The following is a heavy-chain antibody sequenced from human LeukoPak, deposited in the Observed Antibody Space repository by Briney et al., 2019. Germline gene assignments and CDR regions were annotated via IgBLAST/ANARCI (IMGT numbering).Heavy chain of an antibody. CDR2: IYYSGST. CDR3: ASYGGEHVHDY. CDR1: GGSISSYY. Sequence: TSETLSLTCTVSGGSISSYYWSWIRQPPGKGLEWIGYIYYSGSTNYNPSLKSRVTISVDTSKNQFSLKLSSVTAADTAVYYCASYGGEHVHDYWGQGTLVTVSS. D-gene: IGHD1/OR15-1a*01. J-gene: IGHJ4*02. V-gene: IGHV4-59*12.